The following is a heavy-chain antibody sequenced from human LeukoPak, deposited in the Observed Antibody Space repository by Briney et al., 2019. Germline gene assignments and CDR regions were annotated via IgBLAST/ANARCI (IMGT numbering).Heavy chain of an antibody. CDR2: ISYDGSNK. Sequence: GGSLRLSCAASGFTFSSYAMHWVRQAPGKGLEWVAVISYDGSNKYYADSVKGRFTISRDNSKNTLYLQMNSLRAEDTAVYYCANVAYYYGSGSTLYWGQGTLVTVSS. CDR3: ANVAYYYGSGSTLY. D-gene: IGHD3-10*01. CDR1: GFTFSSYA. V-gene: IGHV3-30*04. J-gene: IGHJ4*02.